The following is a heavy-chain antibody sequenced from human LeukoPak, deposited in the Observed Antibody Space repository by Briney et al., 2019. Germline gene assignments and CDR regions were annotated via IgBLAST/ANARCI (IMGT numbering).Heavy chain of an antibody. CDR2: ISSSGGST. V-gene: IGHV3-23*01. CDR3: AKDASRYSSGWFGD. CDR1: GFTFSSYA. Sequence: GGSLRLSCAASGFTFSSYAMSWVRQAPGKGLEWVSAISSSGGSTYYADSVKGRFTISRDNSKKTLYLQMNSLRAEDTAVYYCAKDASRYSSGWFGDWGQGTPVTVSS. D-gene: IGHD6-19*01. J-gene: IGHJ4*02.